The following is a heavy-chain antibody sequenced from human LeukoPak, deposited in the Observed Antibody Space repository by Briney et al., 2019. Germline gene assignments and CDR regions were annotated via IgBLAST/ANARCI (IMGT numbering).Heavy chain of an antibody. V-gene: IGHV1-69*05. CDR1: GGTFSSYA. J-gene: IGHJ6*02. CDR2: IIPIFGTA. Sequence: GASVKVSCKASGGTFSSYAISWVRQAPGQGLEWMGGIIPIFGTANYAQKFQGRVTITTDESTSTAYMELSSLRSEDTAVYYCAREELLGAYYYYGMDVWGQGTTVTVSS. D-gene: IGHD1-26*01. CDR3: AREELLGAYYYYGMDV.